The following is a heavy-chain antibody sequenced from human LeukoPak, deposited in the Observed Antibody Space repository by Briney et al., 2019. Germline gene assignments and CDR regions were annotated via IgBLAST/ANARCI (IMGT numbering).Heavy chain of an antibody. CDR2: ISYDGSNK. Sequence: PGGSLRLSCAASGFTFSSYAMHWVRQAPGKGLEWVAVISYDGSNKYYADSVKGRFTISRDNSKNTLYLQMNSLRAEDTAVYYCAKDQGYDSSGYYTFALPGYWGQGTLVTVSS. V-gene: IGHV3-30-3*01. CDR3: AKDQGYDSSGYYTFALPGY. J-gene: IGHJ4*02. CDR1: GFTFSSYA. D-gene: IGHD3-22*01.